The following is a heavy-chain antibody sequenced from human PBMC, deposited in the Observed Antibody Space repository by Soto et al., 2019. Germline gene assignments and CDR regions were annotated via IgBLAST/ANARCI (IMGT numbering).Heavy chain of an antibody. Sequence: GGSLRLSCAASGFTFSSSWVHWVRQAPGEGLMWVSRINGDGSIINYADSVKGRFTTSRDNAKNTLYLQMNNLRAEDTAVYYCARAGYYRFDFWGQGTLVTVSS. CDR2: INGDGSII. D-gene: IGHD2-15*01. V-gene: IGHV3-74*01. CDR3: ARAGYYRFDF. CDR1: GFTFSSSW. J-gene: IGHJ4*02.